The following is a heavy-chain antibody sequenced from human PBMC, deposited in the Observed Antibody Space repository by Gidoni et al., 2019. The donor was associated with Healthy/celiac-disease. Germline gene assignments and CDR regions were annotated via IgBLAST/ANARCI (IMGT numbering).Heavy chain of an antibody. CDR1: GFTLHSYS. V-gene: IGHV3-48*02. Sequence: EVQLVESGGDLVQPGGSLRLSFAASGFTLHSYSMNWVRQAPGKGLEWVSYSSSSSSTIYYEDSVKGRFTISRDNAKNSLYLQMISLRDEDTAVYYGAREPLDCSSTSCYYLGMDVWGQGTTVTVSS. J-gene: IGHJ6*02. D-gene: IGHD2-2*01. CDR3: AREPLDCSSTSCYYLGMDV. CDR2: SSSSSSTI.